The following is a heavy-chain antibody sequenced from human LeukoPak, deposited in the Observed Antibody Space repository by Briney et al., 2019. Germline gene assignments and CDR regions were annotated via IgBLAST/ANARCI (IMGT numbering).Heavy chain of an antibody. V-gene: IGHV3-30*02. D-gene: IGHD2-2*01. CDR3: AKDRESYYCSSTNCYLDY. CDR2: IRYDGSNK. CDR1: GFTFDDYG. J-gene: IGHJ4*02. Sequence: QAGGSLRLSCVASGFTFDDYGMSWVRQAPGKGLEWVAFIRYDGSNKYYADSVKGRFTISRDNSKNTLYLQMNSLRAEDTAVYYCAKDRESYYCSSTNCYLDYWGQGTLVTVSS.